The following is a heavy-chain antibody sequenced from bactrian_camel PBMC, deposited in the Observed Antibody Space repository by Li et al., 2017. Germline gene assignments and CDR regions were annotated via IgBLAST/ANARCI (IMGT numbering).Heavy chain of an antibody. V-gene: IGHV3S53*01. CDR1: DNVSKYY. CDR2: IDKDGTR. CDR3: AAGCPFVPSGWNLLDTSSYNY. Sequence: HVQLVESGGGSVQAGGSLRLACEISDNVSKYYMAWFRQAPGKEREAVASIDKDGTRAYADSVKGRFTIPKDDAKSTLYLQMDSLKPEDTAVYTCAAGCPFVPSGWNLLDTSSYNYWGQGTQVTVS. D-gene: IGHD7*01. J-gene: IGHJ4*01.